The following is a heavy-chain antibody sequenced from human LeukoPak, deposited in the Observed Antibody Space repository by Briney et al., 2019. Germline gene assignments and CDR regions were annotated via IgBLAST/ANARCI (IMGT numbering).Heavy chain of an antibody. CDR2: ISSSSSII. CDR3: ARDQQQWLVIDY. CDR1: GFTFSSYS. V-gene: IGHV3-48*02. Sequence: PGGSLRPSCAASGFTFSSYSMNWVGRAPGKGREWVSYISSSSSIIYYAGSVKDRLTISRDNAKNSLYLPMNSLRDEDTAVYYCARDQQQWLVIDYWGQGTLVTVFS. D-gene: IGHD6-19*01. J-gene: IGHJ4*02.